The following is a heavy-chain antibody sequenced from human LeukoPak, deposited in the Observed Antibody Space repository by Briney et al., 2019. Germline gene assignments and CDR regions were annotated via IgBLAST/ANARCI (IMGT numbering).Heavy chain of an antibody. V-gene: IGHV3-23*01. Sequence: GGSLRLSCAPSQFIFTTYAMSWVRQAPGRGLEWVSSIGDSGVPTYYADAVKGRFTISRDNSQNTLYLQMNSLGADDTAVYYCAKVATWTYFDSWGQGTLVTVSS. J-gene: IGHJ4*02. CDR3: AKVATWTYFDS. CDR1: QFIFTTYA. D-gene: IGHD3/OR15-3a*01. CDR2: IGDSGVPT.